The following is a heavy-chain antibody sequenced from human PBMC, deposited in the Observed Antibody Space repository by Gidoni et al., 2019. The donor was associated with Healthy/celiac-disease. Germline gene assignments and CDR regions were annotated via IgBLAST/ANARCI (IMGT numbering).Heavy chain of an antibody. V-gene: IGHV3-48*02. CDR2: ISSSSSTI. Sequence: EVQLVESGGGLVQPGGSLRLSCAASGFTFSSYSMNWVRQAPGKGLEWVSYISSSSSTIYYADSLKGRFTISRDNAKNSLYLQMNSLRDEDTAVYYCARDSYSSGWYNWIGVNEPGPGYYYGMDVWGQGTTVTVSS. D-gene: IGHD6-19*01. CDR1: GFTFSSYS. CDR3: ARDSYSSGWYNWIGVNEPGPGYYYGMDV. J-gene: IGHJ6*02.